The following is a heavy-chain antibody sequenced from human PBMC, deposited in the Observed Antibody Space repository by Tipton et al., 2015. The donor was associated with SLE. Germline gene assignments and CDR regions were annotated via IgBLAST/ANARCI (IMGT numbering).Heavy chain of an antibody. CDR1: GGSISSYY. J-gene: IGHJ3*02. CDR2: IYYSGST. D-gene: IGHD3-22*01. V-gene: IGHV4-59*01. CDR3: AREEANYYDSSHAFDI. Sequence: TLSLTCTVSGGSISSYYWSWIRQPPGKGLEWIGYIYYSGSTNYNPSLKSRVTISVETSKSQFSLKLSSVTAADTAVYYCAREEANYYDSSHAFDIWGQGTLVTVSS.